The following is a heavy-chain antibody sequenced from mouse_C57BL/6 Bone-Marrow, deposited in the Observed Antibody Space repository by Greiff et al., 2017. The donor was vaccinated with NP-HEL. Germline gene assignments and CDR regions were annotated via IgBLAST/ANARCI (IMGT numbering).Heavy chain of an antibody. Sequence: VKLQESGAELARPGASVKLSCKASGYTFTSYGISWVKQRTGQGLEWIGEIYPRSGNTYYNEKFKGKATLTADKSSSTAYMELRSLTSEDSAVYFCARSRYYGSQYFDVWGTGTTVTVSS. CDR1: GYTFTSYG. CDR2: IYPRSGNT. V-gene: IGHV1-81*01. D-gene: IGHD1-1*01. CDR3: ARSRYYGSQYFDV. J-gene: IGHJ1*03.